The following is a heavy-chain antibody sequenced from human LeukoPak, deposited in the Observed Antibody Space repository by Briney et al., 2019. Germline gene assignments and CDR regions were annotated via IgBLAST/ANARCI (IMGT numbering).Heavy chain of an antibody. CDR1: GFTFSSYC. J-gene: IGHJ4*02. D-gene: IGHD5-18*01. V-gene: IGHV3-30*18. CDR2: ISYDGSNK. Sequence: GGSLTLSCAASGFTFSSYCMHWVRQAPGQGLEWVAVISYDGSNKYYPDSVKGRFTISRDNSKNTLYLQMNTLRVEDTAVYYCAKEKYRGYSYGSGDYWGQGTLVTVSS. CDR3: AKEKYRGYSYGSGDY.